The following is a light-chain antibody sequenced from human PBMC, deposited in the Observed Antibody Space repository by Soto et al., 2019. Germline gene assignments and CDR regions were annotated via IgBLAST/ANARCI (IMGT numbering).Light chain of an antibody. V-gene: IGKV3-20*01. J-gene: IGKJ4*01. CDR1: QSVSSTY. CDR2: GAS. CDR3: QQYGTLPLT. Sequence: TVFTPSPSTASASXEGGATLTXXXSQSVSSTYLAWYQQKPGQAPRLLIFGASSRATGIPDRFSGSGSGADFTLTISRLEPEDFAVFYCQQYGTLPLTFGGGTKVDI.